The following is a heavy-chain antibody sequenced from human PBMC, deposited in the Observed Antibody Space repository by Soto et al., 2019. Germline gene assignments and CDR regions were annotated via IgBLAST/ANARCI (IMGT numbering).Heavy chain of an antibody. V-gene: IGHV4-59*08. D-gene: IGHD3-10*01. CDR1: GGSISSYY. CDR2: IYNSGST. J-gene: IGHJ6*03. CDR3: AGYYGSGSYYRYYYYMDV. Sequence: PSETLSLTCTVSGGSISSYYWSWIRQPPGKGLEWIGYIYNSGSTNYNPSLKSRVTISVDTSKNQFSLKLSSVTTADTAVYYCAGYYGSGSYYRYYYYMDVWGKGTTVTVSS.